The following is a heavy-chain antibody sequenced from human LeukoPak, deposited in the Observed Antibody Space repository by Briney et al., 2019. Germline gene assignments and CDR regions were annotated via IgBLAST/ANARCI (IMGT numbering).Heavy chain of an antibody. V-gene: IGHV1-46*01. CDR3: ARESYTRKDFDH. D-gene: IGHD2-2*02. CDR2: INPSSGST. CDR1: GYTFTSYY. Sequence: ASVKVSCKASGYTFTSYYIHWVRQAPGQGLEWMGIINPSSGSTTYAQKFQGRATMTRDTSTTTVYMDLSSLRSEDTALYYCARESYTRKDFDHWGQGTLVTVSS. J-gene: IGHJ4*02.